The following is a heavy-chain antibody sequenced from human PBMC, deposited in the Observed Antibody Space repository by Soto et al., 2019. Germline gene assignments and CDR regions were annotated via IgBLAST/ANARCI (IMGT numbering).Heavy chain of an antibody. Sequence: SETLSLSCTVSGVSISSSSYYWGWIRQPPGKGLEWIGSIYYSGSTYYNPSLKSRVTISVDTSKNQFSLKLSSVTAADTAVYYCARSVAGTSLDYYYYGMDVWGQGTTVS. CDR1: GVSISSSSYY. V-gene: IGHV4-39*01. CDR2: IYYSGST. D-gene: IGHD6-19*01. J-gene: IGHJ6*02. CDR3: ARSVAGTSLDYYYYGMDV.